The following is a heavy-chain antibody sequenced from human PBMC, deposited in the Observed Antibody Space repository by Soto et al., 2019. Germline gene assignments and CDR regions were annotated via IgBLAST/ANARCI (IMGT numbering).Heavy chain of an antibody. D-gene: IGHD5-18*01. CDR3: GRQVEDEYRYGYVY. CDR1: GYSFSNYW. V-gene: IGHV5-51*01. CDR2: VSPGDSDT. Sequence: GESLKISCKGSGYSFSNYWIGWVRQMPGRGLEWMGIVSPGDSDTRYSRSFQGQVTISAEQSISTADLLLSTRKAAETAIYYCGRQVEDEYRYGYVYWGHETLVTISS. J-gene: IGHJ4*01.